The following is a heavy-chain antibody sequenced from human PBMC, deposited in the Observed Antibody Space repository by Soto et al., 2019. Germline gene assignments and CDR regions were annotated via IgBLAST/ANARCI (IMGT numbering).Heavy chain of an antibody. CDR3: ARESEDLTSNFDY. V-gene: IGHV3-21*01. J-gene: IGHJ4*02. CDR1: GFTFTRYS. CDR2: ISSTTNYI. Sequence: PGGALRLSCAASGFTFTRYSMNWVRQAPGKGLEWVSSISSTTNYIYYADSMKGRFTVSRDNAKNSVYLEMNSLSAEDTAVYYCARESEDLTSNFDYWGQGTLVTVSS.